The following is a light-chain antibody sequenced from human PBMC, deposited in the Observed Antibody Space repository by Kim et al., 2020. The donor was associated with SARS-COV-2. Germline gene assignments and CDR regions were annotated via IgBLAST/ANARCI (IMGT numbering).Light chain of an antibody. V-gene: IGKV1-33*01. J-gene: IGKJ3*01. CDR3: QQHNGVPV. CDR2: DVF. Sequence: SASVGDRVTITCQASQDINNCLHWYQQKPEKVPKLLIYDVFNLEIGVPSRFSGSGSGRDFTLTISSLQPEDIATYYCQQHNGVPVFGPGTKVDIK. CDR1: QDINNC.